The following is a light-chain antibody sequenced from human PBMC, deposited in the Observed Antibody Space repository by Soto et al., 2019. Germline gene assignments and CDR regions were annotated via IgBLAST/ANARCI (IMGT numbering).Light chain of an antibody. CDR1: SSDVGSYNL. CDR2: EGS. CDR3: YSCAGRSTLYV. V-gene: IGLV2-23*01. J-gene: IGLJ1*01. Sequence: QSALTQPASVSGSPGQSITISRTGTSSDVGSYNLVSWYQQHPGKAPKLMIYEGSKRPSGVSNRFSGSKSGNTASLTISGLQAEDEADYYCYSCAGRSTLYVFGTGTKVTVL.